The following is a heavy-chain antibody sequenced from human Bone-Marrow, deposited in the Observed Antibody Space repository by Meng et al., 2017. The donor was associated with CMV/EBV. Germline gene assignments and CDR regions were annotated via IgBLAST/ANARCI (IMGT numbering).Heavy chain of an antibody. J-gene: IGHJ4*02. CDR3: AREQWLAHYFDF. CDR1: GGSFSDYY. D-gene: IGHD6-19*01. V-gene: IGHV4-59*01. Sequence: GSLRLCCSVSGGSFSDYYWTWIRQPPGKGLEWIGYIYGSGSTNYNPSLKSRVTISVDTSNRHFSLKLSSVPATDTAVYYCAREQWLAHYFDFWGQGALVTVSS. CDR2: IYGSGST.